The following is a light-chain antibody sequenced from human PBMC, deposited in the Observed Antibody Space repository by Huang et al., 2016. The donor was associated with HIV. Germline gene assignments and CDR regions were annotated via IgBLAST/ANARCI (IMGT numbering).Light chain of an antibody. CDR3: QQRSIWPPLT. CDR2: DAS. J-gene: IGKJ4*01. V-gene: IGKV3-11*01. Sequence: EIVLTQSPVTLSLSPGERATLSCRASQSVSKYLAWYQKKPGQAPRPLIYDASNRATGVPARFSGSGSGTDFTLTINSLEAEDFAVYYCQQRSIWPPLTFGGGTKVEVK. CDR1: QSVSKY.